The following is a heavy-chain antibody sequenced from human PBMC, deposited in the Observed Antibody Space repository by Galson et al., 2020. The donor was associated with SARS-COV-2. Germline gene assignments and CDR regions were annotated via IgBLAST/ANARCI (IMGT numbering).Heavy chain of an antibody. J-gene: IGHJ4*02. CDR1: GFRFRDAA. V-gene: IGHV3-73*01. Sequence: GESLKISCAASGFRFRDAAIHWVRQASGRGLEWVGRIRGEAKDYATAYAASVEGRFTISRDDSRNTAFLQMSSLQTDDTAVYYCSTLVDYWGQGTLVTVSS. CDR3: STLVDY. CDR2: IRGEAKDYAT.